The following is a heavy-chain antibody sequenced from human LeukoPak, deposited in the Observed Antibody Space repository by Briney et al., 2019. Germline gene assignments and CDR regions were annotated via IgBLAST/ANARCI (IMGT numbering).Heavy chain of an antibody. CDR3: ARARPLKTRIVLVVYASFDY. CDR2: INHSGST. J-gene: IGHJ4*02. V-gene: IGHV4-34*01. D-gene: IGHD2-8*02. Sequence: SETLSLTCAVYGGSFSGYYWSWIRQPPGKGLEWIGEINHSGSTNYNPSLKSRVTISVDTSKNQFSLKLSSVTAADTAVYYCARARPLKTRIVLVVYASFDYWGQGTLVTVSS. CDR1: GGSFSGYY.